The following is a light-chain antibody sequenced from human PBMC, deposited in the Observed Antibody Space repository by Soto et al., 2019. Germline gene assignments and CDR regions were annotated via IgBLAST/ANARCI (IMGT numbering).Light chain of an antibody. CDR2: DAS. Sequence: RSWLPGERATLSCRASQSVSSYLAWYQQKPGQAPRLLIYDASNRATGIPARFSGSGSGTDFTLTISSLEPEDFAVYYCQQRSNWPFTFGGGTRVDIK. CDR3: QQRSNWPFT. CDR1: QSVSSY. J-gene: IGKJ4*01. V-gene: IGKV3-11*01.